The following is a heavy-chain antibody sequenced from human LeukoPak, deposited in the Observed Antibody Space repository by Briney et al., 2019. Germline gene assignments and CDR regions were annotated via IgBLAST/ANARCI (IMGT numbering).Heavy chain of an antibody. D-gene: IGHD6-6*01. CDR1: GYTFTAYY. CDR3: ARDYSSSPPRTFDY. V-gene: IGHV1-2*02. CDR2: ISPNSGGT. J-gene: IGHJ4*02. Sequence: ASVKVSCKASGYTFTAYYIHWVRQAPGQGLEWMGWISPNSGGTNYAPKFQGRVTMTRDTSISTAYMELSSLRSDDTAVYYCARDYSSSPPRTFDYWGRGTLATVSS.